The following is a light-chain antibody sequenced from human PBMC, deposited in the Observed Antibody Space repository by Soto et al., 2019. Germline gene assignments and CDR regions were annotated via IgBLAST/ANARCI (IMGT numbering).Light chain of an antibody. Sequence: EIVLTQSTGTLSLSPGERATLSCRASQSVSSSYLAWYQRKPGQAPRLLIYGTPSRATGIPDRFSGSGSGTDFTLTISRLELEDFAVNFLCHSGTSPPRTFGQGTKLDIK. CDR2: GTP. J-gene: IGKJ2*01. CDR3: CHSGTSPPRT. CDR1: QSVSSSY. V-gene: IGKV3-20*01.